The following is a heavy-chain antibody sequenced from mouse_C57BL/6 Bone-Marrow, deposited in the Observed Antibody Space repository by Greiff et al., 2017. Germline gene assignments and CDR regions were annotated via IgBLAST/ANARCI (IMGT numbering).Heavy chain of an antibody. CDR1: GYTFTSYT. D-gene: IGHD2-2*01. V-gene: IGHV1-4*01. CDR2: INPSSGYT. Sequence: QVQLQQSGAELARPGASVKMSCKASGYTFTSYTMHWVKQRPGQGLEWIGYINPSSGYTKYNQKFKDKATLTADKSSSTAYMQLRSLTSEDSAVYYCARARNSYGYLAWFAYWGQGTLVTVSA. J-gene: IGHJ3*01. CDR3: ARARNSYGYLAWFAY.